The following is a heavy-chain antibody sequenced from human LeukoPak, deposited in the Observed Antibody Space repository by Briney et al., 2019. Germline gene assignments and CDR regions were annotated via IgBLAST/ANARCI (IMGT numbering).Heavy chain of an antibody. D-gene: IGHD1-1*01. J-gene: IGHJ4*02. V-gene: IGHV5-51*01. CDR2: IYPDDSDT. CDR1: GYSFTSYW. CDR3: ARVRRDNWNEFDY. Sequence: EESLKISCKGSGYSFTSYWIGWVRQMPGKGLEWMGIIYPDDSDTRYSPSLQGQVTISADKSISTAYLQWSSLKASDTAMYYCARVRRDNWNEFDYWGQGTLVTVSS.